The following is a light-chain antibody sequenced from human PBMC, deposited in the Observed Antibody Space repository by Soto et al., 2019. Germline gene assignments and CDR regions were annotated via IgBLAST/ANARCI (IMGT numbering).Light chain of an antibody. V-gene: IGKV3-11*01. CDR1: QSVSSY. CDR3: QKRSNWPPIT. CDR2: DAS. J-gene: IGKJ1*01. Sequence: EIVLTQSPATLSLFPGEKATPSFRASQSVSSYLAWYQQKPGQAPRLLIYDASNRATGIPARFSGSGSGTDFTLTISSLEPEEFAVYYCQKRSNWPPITFGQGTKVDIK.